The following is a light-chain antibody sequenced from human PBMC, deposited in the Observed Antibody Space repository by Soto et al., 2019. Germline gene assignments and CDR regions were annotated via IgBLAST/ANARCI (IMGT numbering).Light chain of an antibody. J-gene: IGKJ3*01. CDR3: QQASSFPPS. CDR2: ATS. V-gene: IGKV1-39*01. Sequence: DIQITPSPSSLSASVGGRVAISCRASHYISTYLNWYQQRPGKAPKLLIYATSNLHGGVPSRFSGSGSGTDFTLTISSLQPEDFATYYCQQASSFPPSFGPGTKGDIK. CDR1: HYISTY.